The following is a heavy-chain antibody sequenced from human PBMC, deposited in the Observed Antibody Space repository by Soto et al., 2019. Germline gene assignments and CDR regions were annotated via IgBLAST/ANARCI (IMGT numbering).Heavy chain of an antibody. J-gene: IGHJ6*02. CDR2: ISYDSDTI. CDR3: ARLYYDYV. D-gene: IGHD3-3*01. V-gene: IGHV3-48*02. Sequence: PGGSLRLSCAGSGFTFGTYSMNWVRQAAGKGLEWIAYISYDSDTIQYAGSVKGRFTTSRDNAKNSLYLQMNSLRDEDTAVYYCARLYYDYVWGQGTTVTVSS. CDR1: GFTFGTYS.